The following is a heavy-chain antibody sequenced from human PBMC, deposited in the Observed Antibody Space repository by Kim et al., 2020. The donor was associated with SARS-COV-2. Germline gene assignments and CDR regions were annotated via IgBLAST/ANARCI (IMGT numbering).Heavy chain of an antibody. Sequence: SETLSLTCTVSGGSISSGGYYWSWIRQHPGKGLEWIGYIYYSGSTYYNPSLKSRVTISVDTSKNQFSLKLSSVTAADTAVYYCARDAIVGAKVGNWFDPWGQGTLVTVSS. J-gene: IGHJ5*02. CDR1: GGSISSGGYY. V-gene: IGHV4-31*03. CDR3: ARDAIVGAKVGNWFDP. D-gene: IGHD1-26*01. CDR2: IYYSGST.